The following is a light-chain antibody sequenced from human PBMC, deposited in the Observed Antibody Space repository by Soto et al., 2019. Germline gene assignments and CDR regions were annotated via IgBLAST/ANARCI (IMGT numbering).Light chain of an antibody. CDR1: QSVTSN. V-gene: IGKV3-15*01. CDR2: DAD. J-gene: IGKJ2*01. Sequence: DIVMTQSPPTLSVSPGDSATLSCRASQSVTSNLAWYQQKPGQPPRLLIYDADTRATGVPARFSGSGSGTEFALTISSLQSEDSAVYFCKQYHDWYAFGQGTKLEL. CDR3: KQYHDWYA.